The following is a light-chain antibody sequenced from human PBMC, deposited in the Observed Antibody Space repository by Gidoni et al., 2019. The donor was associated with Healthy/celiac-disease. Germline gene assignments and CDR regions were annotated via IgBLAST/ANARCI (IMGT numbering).Light chain of an antibody. CDR2: GAS. V-gene: IGKV3-20*01. Sequence: VLTQSPCNLSLSPGERATLSCRASQSVSSSYLAWYQQKPGQAPRLINYGASRRATGIPDRFSGSGSGTDFTLTISRLEPEDFAEYYCQQYGSSLFTFGPGTKVDIK. CDR1: QSVSSSY. CDR3: QQYGSSLFT. J-gene: IGKJ3*01.